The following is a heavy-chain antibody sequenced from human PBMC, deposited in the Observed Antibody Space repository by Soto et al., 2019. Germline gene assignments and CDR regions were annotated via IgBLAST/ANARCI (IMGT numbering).Heavy chain of an antibody. CDR2: ISAYNGNT. V-gene: IGHV1-18*04. D-gene: IGHD6-19*01. CDR1: GYTFTSYG. CDR3: ARDPNPGIAVAGIGMDV. Sequence: ASVKVSCKASGYTFTSYGISWVRQAPGQGLEWMGWISAYNGNTNYAQKLQGRVTMTTDTSTSTAYMELNSLRAEDTAVYYCARDPNPGIAVAGIGMDVWGQGTTVTVSS. J-gene: IGHJ6*02.